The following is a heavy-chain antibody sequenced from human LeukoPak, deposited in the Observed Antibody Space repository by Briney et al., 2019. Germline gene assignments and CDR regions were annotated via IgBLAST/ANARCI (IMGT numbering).Heavy chain of an antibody. V-gene: IGHV3-15*01. CDR3: AREGPAGYEVNY. D-gene: IGHD6-13*01. J-gene: IGHJ4*02. CDR2: IKRTTDGGTT. Sequence: GRSLRLSCAASGFTFSDAWMTWVRQAPGKGLESVGLIKRTTDGGTTDYAAPVKGRFTISRDDLKNELYLQMNSVQTEDTAVDFCAREGPAGYEVNYWGQGALVTV. CDR1: GFTFSDAW.